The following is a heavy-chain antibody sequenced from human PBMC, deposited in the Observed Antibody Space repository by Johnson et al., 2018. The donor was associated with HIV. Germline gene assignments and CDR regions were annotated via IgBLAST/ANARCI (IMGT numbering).Heavy chain of an antibody. V-gene: IGHV3-30-3*01. J-gene: IGHJ3*02. Sequence: VQLVESGGGVVQPGRSLRLSCAASGFTFSSYAMHWVRQAPGKGLEWVAVISYDGSNKYYADSVKGRFTISRDNSKNTLYLQMNSLRAEDTAVYYFAREMATIRGYAFDIWGQGTMVTVSS. CDR3: AREMATIRGYAFDI. CDR2: ISYDGSNK. CDR1: GFTFSSYA. D-gene: IGHD5-24*01.